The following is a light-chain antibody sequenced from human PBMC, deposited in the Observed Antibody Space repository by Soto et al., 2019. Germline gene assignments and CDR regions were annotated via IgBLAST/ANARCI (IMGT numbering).Light chain of an antibody. Sequence: DIQMTQSPSSLSASVGDRVPITCRASQGISTYLNWYQQKPGKAPKLLIYAASSLQSGVPSRFSGSGSETDFTLTISSLQPEDFATYYCQQYNSYSAITFGQGTRLEIK. CDR1: QGISTY. CDR2: AAS. V-gene: IGKV1-39*01. J-gene: IGKJ5*01. CDR3: QQYNSYSAIT.